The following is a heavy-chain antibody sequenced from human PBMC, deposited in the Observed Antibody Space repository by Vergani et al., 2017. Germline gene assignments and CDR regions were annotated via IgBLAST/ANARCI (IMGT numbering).Heavy chain of an antibody. CDR3: AKKGGCLYDYGVDV. CDR1: GYTFGHFD. Sequence: QEQLLQSGGGVVQPGGSLRLSCIGSGYTFGHFDMHWVRQAPGKGLAWVAFIRYDGSNPQYIDSVKGRFTISRDNSKDTLFLQMNGLRPEDTGTYFCAKKGGCLYDYGVDVWGQGTTITVSS. V-gene: IGHV3-30*02. J-gene: IGHJ6*02. CDR2: IRYDGSNP. D-gene: IGHD1-26*01.